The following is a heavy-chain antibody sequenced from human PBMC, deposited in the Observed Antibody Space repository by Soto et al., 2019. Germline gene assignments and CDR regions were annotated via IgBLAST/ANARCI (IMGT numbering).Heavy chain of an antibody. J-gene: IGHJ4*02. CDR1: GFTFSGYW. D-gene: IGHD4-4*01. Sequence: QLVESGGGLVQPGGSLRLSCEASGFTFSGYWMSWARQAPGKGLGWVADIKHDGSVQYYVDSVKGRFTISRDNAKKLLYLQMNGLRAEDTALYYCARATYSNAWYRFDLWGQGTLVTVSS. CDR2: IKHDGSVQ. CDR3: ARATYSNAWYRFDL. V-gene: IGHV3-7*03.